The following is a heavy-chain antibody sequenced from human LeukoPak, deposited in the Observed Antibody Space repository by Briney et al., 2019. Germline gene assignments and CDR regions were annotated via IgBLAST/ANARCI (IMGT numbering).Heavy chain of an antibody. Sequence: GGSLRLSCADSGFTVSSNYMNWVRQAPGKGLEWVSYISSSGRTFYYADSVKGRFTISRDNGKNSLYLQMNSLRVEDTAVYYCARDSRGSSWFFDYWGQGALVTVSS. CDR1: GFTVSSNY. D-gene: IGHD6-13*01. J-gene: IGHJ4*02. CDR3: ARDSRGSSWFFDY. V-gene: IGHV3-48*01. CDR2: ISSSGRTF.